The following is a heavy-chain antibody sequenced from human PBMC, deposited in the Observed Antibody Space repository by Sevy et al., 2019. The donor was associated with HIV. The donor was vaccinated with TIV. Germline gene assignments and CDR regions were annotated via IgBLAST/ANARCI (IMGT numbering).Heavy chain of an antibody. Sequence: GGSLRLSCAASGFTFDDYAMHWVRQAPGKGLEWVSGISWNSGSIGYADSVKGRFTISRDNAKNSLYLQMNSLRAEDTALYYCAKDIVPRDSSGYYYPDYWGQGTLVTVSS. D-gene: IGHD3-22*01. V-gene: IGHV3-9*01. J-gene: IGHJ4*02. CDR1: GFTFDDYA. CDR2: ISWNSGSI. CDR3: AKDIVPRDSSGYYYPDY.